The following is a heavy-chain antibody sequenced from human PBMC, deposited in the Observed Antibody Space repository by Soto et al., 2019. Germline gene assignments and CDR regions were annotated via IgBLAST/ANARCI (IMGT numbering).Heavy chain of an antibody. D-gene: IGHD2-15*01. CDR3: ARGDSDLAVSEAAY. CDR2: IYFSGIA. J-gene: IGHJ1*01. CDR1: GSSITDSY. Sequence: AETLSLTCTGSGSSITDSYWSWIRQPPEKGLEWIGYIYFSGIANYNPSLKSRATISRDTSKNEFSLKLTSVTAADTAIYYCARGDSDLAVSEAAYWGQGTLVTAPQ. V-gene: IGHV4-59*01.